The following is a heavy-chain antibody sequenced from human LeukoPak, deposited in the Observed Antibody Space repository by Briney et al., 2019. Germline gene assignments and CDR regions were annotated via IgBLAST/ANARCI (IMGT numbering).Heavy chain of an antibody. Sequence: LSLTCTVSGYSINSGYYWGWIRQPPGKGLEWVATIQNDGENEYYADSVKGRFTISRDKSKNMLYLQMNSLRVDDTAIYYCARRGPPDGNYGNWIDPWGQGTLVTVSS. CDR1: GYSINSGYY. CDR3: ARRGPPDGNYGNWIDP. J-gene: IGHJ5*02. V-gene: IGHV3-30*03. CDR2: IQNDGENE. D-gene: IGHD3-22*01.